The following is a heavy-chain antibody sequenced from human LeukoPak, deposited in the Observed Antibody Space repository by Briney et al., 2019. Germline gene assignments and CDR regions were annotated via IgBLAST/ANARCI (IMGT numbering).Heavy chain of an antibody. D-gene: IGHD1-1*01. V-gene: IGHV3-30-3*01. CDR2: ISYDGSNK. CDR1: GFTFSSYA. J-gene: IGHJ4*02. Sequence: GGSLRLSCAASGFTFSSYAMHWVRQAPGKGLEWVAVISYDGSNKYYADSVKGRFTISRDNAKKSLYLQMNSLRDEDTAVYYCARVEPIGINYWGRGILVTVSS. CDR3: ARVEPIGINY.